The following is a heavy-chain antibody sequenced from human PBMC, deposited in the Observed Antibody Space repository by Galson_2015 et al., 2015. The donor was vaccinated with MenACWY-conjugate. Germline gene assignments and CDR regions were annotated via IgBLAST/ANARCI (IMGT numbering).Heavy chain of an antibody. D-gene: IGHD1-26*01. CDR1: GLTFSSAW. J-gene: IGHJ4*02. V-gene: IGHV3-15*01. CDR3: YTDLCWDGGDF. CDR2: IKSTTVGGTK. Sequence: SLRLSCAVSGLTFSSAWINWVRQAPGKGLEWIGRIKSTTVGGTKDYGATVRGSFTNARDDTKTTIYLQMNSLQHDDTAVYYCYTDLCWDGGDFWGQGTLVTVSS.